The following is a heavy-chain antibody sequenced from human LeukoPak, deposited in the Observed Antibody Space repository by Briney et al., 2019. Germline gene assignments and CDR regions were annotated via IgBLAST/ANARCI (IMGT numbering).Heavy chain of an antibody. D-gene: IGHD2-15*01. CDR2: IYSGGST. CDR1: GFTVSSNY. J-gene: IGHJ5*02. V-gene: IGHV3-53*01. CDR3: ARESCSGGSCSFDP. Sequence: GGSLRLSCAASGFTVSSNYMSWVRQAPGKGLEWVSVIYSGGSTYYADTVKGRFTISRDNSKNTLYLQMNSLRAEDTAVYYCARESCSGGSCSFDPWGQGTLVTVSS.